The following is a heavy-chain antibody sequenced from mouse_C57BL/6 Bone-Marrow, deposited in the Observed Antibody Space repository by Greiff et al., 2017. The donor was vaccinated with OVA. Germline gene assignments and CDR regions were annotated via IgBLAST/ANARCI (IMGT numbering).Heavy chain of an antibody. CDR1: GFNIKDDY. J-gene: IGHJ4*01. V-gene: IGHV14-4*01. Sequence: EVQLQQSGAELVRPGASVKLSCTASGFNIKDDYMHWVKQRPEQGLEWIGWIDPENGDTEYASKFQGKATITADTSSNTAYLQLSSLTSEDTTVYYCTTPSMDYWGQGTSVTVSS. CDR3: TTPSMDY. CDR2: IDPENGDT.